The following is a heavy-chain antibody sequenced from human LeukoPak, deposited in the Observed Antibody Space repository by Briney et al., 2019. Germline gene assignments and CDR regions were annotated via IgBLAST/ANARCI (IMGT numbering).Heavy chain of an antibody. D-gene: IGHD2-2*01. V-gene: IGHV3-23*01. CDR2: ISGGGGTT. CDR1: GFTFSNYA. Sequence: PGGSLRLSCAASGFTFSNYAMTWVRQAPGKGLEWVSAISGGGGTTYYADSVKDRFTISRDISKNTLYLQMNSLRAGDTAVYYCAKVRGIVVLPVSDYWGREPWSPSPQ. J-gene: IGHJ4*02. CDR3: AKVRGIVVLPVSDY.